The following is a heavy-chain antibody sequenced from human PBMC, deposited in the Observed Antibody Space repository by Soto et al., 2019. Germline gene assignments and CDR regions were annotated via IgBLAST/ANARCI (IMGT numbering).Heavy chain of an antibody. V-gene: IGHV3-30-3*01. Sequence: QVQVVESGGGVVQPGRSLRLSCAASGFTFSSYAMQWVRQAPGKGLEWVAVISDAGSNKFYADSVKGRFTISRDNSKNTLYLQMNSLGAEDTAVYYCARVVRGWYGGAVYWGQGTLVTVSS. CDR1: GFTFSSYA. CDR3: ARVVRGWYGGAVY. J-gene: IGHJ4*02. D-gene: IGHD6-19*01. CDR2: ISDAGSNK.